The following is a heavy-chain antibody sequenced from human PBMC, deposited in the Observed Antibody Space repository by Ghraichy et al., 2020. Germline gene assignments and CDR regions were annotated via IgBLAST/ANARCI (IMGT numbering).Heavy chain of an antibody. V-gene: IGHV3-23*01. D-gene: IGHD3-10*01. CDR3: AKRNRGEWGGMDV. Sequence: GALRLSCAASGFTFSSNALSWVRQAPGKGLEWVSSISSSGAITYYADSVKGRFTISRDSSKNTLYLQMNSLRAEDTALYYCAKRNRGEWGGMDVWGQGTTVTVSS. J-gene: IGHJ6*02. CDR1: GFTFSSNA. CDR2: ISSSGAIT.